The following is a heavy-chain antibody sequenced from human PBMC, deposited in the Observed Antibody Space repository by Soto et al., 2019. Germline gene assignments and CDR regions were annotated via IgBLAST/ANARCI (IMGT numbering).Heavy chain of an antibody. V-gene: IGHV3-53*01. Sequence: EVRLEESGGGLIQPGGSLRLSCTAYGLGVRNNYMSWVRQAPGMGLEWVSVIYNDGTTYYADSVKGRFTLSRDTSNKTLSLQMDSLRAEDTAVYYCVRPLPSGRNYGMDVWGQGTTVTVSS. CDR3: VRPLPSGRNYGMDV. CDR1: GLGVRNNY. CDR2: IYNDGTT. J-gene: IGHJ6*02. D-gene: IGHD3-10*01.